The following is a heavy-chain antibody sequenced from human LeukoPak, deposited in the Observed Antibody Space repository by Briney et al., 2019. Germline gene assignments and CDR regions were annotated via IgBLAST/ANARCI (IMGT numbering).Heavy chain of an antibody. CDR2: ISGSGDST. CDR3: AKDVYISSPYYFDY. V-gene: IGHV3-23*01. D-gene: IGHD6-13*01. Sequence: GGSLRLSCSASGFTLRSYAMSWVRQAPGKGLEWVSLISGSGDSTYYADSVKGRFTISRDNSKNTLYLQMNSLRAEDTAVYYCAKDVYISSPYYFDYWGQGTLVTVSS. CDR1: GFTLRSYA. J-gene: IGHJ4*02.